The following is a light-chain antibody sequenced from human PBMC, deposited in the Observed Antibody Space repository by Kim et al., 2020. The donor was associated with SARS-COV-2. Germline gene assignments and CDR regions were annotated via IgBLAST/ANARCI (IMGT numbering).Light chain of an antibody. J-gene: IGLJ3*02. V-gene: IGLV2-11*01. CDR1: DSDVGGYES. Sequence: GQSCTISCTGTDSDVGGYESVSWYQQHPGKAPKLVIFDVKKVPSGVTDRFYGSKSGTTASLTIYRLQAEDEADYFCCSYAGSYTWVFGGGTQLTVL. CDR3: CSYAGSYTWV. CDR2: DVK.